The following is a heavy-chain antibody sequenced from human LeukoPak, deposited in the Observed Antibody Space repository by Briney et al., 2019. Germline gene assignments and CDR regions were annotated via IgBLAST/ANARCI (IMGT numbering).Heavy chain of an antibody. CDR3: AKVELRYFDWRFDY. CDR2: IESDGST. CDR1: GFTFSSYW. J-gene: IGHJ4*02. V-gene: IGHV3-74*01. D-gene: IGHD3-9*01. Sequence: GGSLRLSCAASGFTFSSYWMHWVRQTPGKGLMWVSRIESDGSTIYADSVKDRFTISRDNSKNTLYLQMNSLRAEDTAVYYCAKVELRYFDWRFDYWGQRTLVTVSS.